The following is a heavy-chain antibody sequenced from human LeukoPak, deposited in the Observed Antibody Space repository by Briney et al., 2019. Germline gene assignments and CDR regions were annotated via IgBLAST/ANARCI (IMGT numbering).Heavy chain of an antibody. V-gene: IGHV3-30*18. Sequence: GGSLRLSCAASGFTFSSYGMHWVRQAPGKGVEWVAVISYDGSNKYYADSVKGRFTISRDNSKNTLYLQMNSLRAEDTAVYYCAKDRWDLGVYYGMDVWGKGTTVTVSS. D-gene: IGHD1-26*01. CDR2: ISYDGSNK. J-gene: IGHJ6*04. CDR1: GFTFSSYG. CDR3: AKDRWDLGVYYGMDV.